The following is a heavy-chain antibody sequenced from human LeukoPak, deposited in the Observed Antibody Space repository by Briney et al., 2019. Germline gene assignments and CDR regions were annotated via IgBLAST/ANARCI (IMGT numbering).Heavy chain of an antibody. CDR1: GFTFSSYS. CDR3: ARDLKYYDSSGFDY. J-gene: IGHJ4*02. D-gene: IGHD3-22*01. CDR2: ISSSSYI. V-gene: IGHV3-21*01. Sequence: GGSLRLSCAISGFTFSSYSMNWVRQAPGKGLEWVSCISSSSYIYYTDSVKGRFTISRDNAKNSLTLQMNSLRAEDTAVYYCARDLKYYDSSGFDYWGQGTLVTVSS.